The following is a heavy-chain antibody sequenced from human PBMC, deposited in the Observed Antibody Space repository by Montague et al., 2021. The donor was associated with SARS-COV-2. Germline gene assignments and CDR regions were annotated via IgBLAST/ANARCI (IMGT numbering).Heavy chain of an antibody. CDR3: ARATVDINMILVVITSVNHYFDS. Sequence: SETLSLTCAVYGGSFSGYYWTWIRQSPGKGLEWIGEINHSGSTYYSPSLESRVAISVDTSKNQFSLKLNSVTAADTAIYYCARATVDINMILVVITSVNHYFDSWGQGTLVTVSP. V-gene: IGHV4-34*01. CDR2: INHSGST. J-gene: IGHJ4*02. D-gene: IGHD3-22*01. CDR1: GGSFSGYY.